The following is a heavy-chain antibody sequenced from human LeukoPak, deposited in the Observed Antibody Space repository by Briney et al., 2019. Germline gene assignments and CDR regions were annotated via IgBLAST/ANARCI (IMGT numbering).Heavy chain of an antibody. V-gene: IGHV1-69*06. Sequence: SVKVSCKASGGTFSSYAISWVRQAPGQGLEWMGGIIPIFGTANYAQKFQGRVTITADKSTSTAYMELSSLRSDDTAVYYCAREYDFWSGYVGYWGQGTLVTVSS. CDR2: IIPIFGTA. J-gene: IGHJ4*02. CDR1: GGTFSSYA. CDR3: AREYDFWSGYVGY. D-gene: IGHD3/OR15-3a*01.